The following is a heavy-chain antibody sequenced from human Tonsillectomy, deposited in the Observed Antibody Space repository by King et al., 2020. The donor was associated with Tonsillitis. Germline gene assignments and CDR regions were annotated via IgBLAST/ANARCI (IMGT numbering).Heavy chain of an antibody. CDR2: ISGSDSYT. V-gene: IGHV3-11*06. CDR3: ARGGPLEYSSGWYGVDY. CDR1: GFTFSDYY. D-gene: IGHD6-19*01. J-gene: IGHJ4*02. Sequence: VQLVESGGGLVKPGGSLRLSCAASGFTFSDYYMSWIRQAPGKGLEWVSYISGSDSYTNYADSVKGRFTISRDNAKNSLYLQMNSLRAEDTAVYYCARGGPLEYSSGWYGVDYWGQGTLVTVSS.